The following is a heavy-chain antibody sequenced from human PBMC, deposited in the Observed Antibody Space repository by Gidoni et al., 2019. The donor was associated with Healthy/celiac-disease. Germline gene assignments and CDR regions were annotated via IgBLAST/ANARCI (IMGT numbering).Heavy chain of an antibody. J-gene: IGHJ4*02. V-gene: IGHV2-5*02. CDR3: AHSYIAAAADY. CDR1: GFSRSTSGVG. D-gene: IGHD6-13*01. CDR2: IYWDDDT. Sequence: QITLQESGPTLLTPTQTLTPTCTFSGFSRSTSGVGVGWIRQPPGKALEWLALIYWDDDTRYSPSMKSRLTNTKDSSKNQVVSTMTNMDPVDKARYCCAHSYIAAAADYWGQGTMVTVSS.